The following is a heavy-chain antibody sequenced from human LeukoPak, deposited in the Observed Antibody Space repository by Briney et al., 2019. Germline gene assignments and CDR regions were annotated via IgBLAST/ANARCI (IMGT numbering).Heavy chain of an antibody. CDR1: GGTFSSYA. CDR2: IIPIFGTA. CDR3: ARGSIAARPTPYYFDY. Sequence: SVKVSCKASGGTFSSYAISWVRQAPGQGLEWMGGIIPIFGTANYAQKFQGRVTITADESTSTAYMELSSLRSEDTAVCYCARGSIAARPTPYYFDYWGQGTLVTASS. D-gene: IGHD6-6*01. V-gene: IGHV1-69*13. J-gene: IGHJ4*02.